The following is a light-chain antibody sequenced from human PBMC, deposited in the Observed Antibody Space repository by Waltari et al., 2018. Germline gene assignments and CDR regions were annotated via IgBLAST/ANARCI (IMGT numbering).Light chain of an antibody. J-gene: IGKJ2*01. CDR3: QQYGHSPRT. V-gene: IGKV3-20*01. CDR1: KSFRARY. CDR2: ATS. Sequence: ETVLTQSPGTLSLSPGSTATLSCRASKSFRARYLAWYQQKPGQAPRLVMYATSTRATGIPDRFSGSGSGTDFTLTISRLEPEDFAVYYCQQYGHSPRTFGQGTKLEI.